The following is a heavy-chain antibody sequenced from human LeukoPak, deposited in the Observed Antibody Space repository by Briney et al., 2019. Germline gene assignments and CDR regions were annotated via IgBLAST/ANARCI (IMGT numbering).Heavy chain of an antibody. J-gene: IGHJ4*02. CDR1: GGSISSYY. D-gene: IGHD2-15*01. CDR3: ARFGPCSGGSCTRLDY. CDR2: IYYSGST. Sequence: KSSETLSLTCTVSGGSISSYYWSWIRQPPGKGLEWIGYIYYSGSTNYNPSLKSRVTISVDTSKNQFSLKLSPVTAADTAVYYCARFGPCSGGSCTRLDYWGQGTLVTVSS. V-gene: IGHV4-59*01.